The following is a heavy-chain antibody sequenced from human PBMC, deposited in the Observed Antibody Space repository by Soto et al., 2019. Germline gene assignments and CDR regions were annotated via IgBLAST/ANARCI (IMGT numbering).Heavy chain of an antibody. CDR3: ARDRHHYYGSGSYYYYGTDV. V-gene: IGHV3-21*01. CDR2: ISSSSSYI. CDR1: GFTFSSYS. Sequence: GGSLRLSCAASGFTFSSYSMNWVRQAPGKGLEWVSSISSSSSYIYYADSVKGRFTISRDNARNSLYLQMNSLRAEDTAVYYCARDRHHYYGSGSYYYYGTDVWGQGTTVTVSS. D-gene: IGHD3-10*01. J-gene: IGHJ6*02.